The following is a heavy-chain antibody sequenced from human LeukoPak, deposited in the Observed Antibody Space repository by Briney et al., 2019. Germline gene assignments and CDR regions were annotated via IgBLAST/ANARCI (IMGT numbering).Heavy chain of an antibody. CDR2: FDRELGDA. Sequence: GASVEVSRKVSEYTLSKLSIHWERQAPGKGLEWIGGFDRELGDATFAQKFQGRVTITRDTSASTAYMELSSLRSEDTAVYYCASVSLQGGRWGQGTLVTVSS. V-gene: IGHV1-24*01. CDR1: EYTLSKLS. CDR3: ASVSLQGGR. J-gene: IGHJ4*02. D-gene: IGHD3-16*01.